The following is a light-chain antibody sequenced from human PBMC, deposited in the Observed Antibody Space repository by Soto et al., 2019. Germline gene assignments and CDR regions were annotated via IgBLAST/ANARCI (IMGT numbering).Light chain of an antibody. CDR1: SSNIGAGHD. J-gene: IGLJ3*02. Sequence: QSVLTQAPSVSGAPGQRVTISCTGRSSNIGAGHDVHWYQQVPGTAPKLLIYGNNNRPSGVPDRFSASKSGASASLTINGLQVEDEADYPCQSYDNSLTSRVFGGGHKVTVL. CDR2: GNN. V-gene: IGLV1-40*01. CDR3: QSYDNSLTSRV.